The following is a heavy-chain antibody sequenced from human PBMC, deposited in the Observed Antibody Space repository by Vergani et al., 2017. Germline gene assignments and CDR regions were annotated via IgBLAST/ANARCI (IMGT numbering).Heavy chain of an antibody. V-gene: IGHV3-48*04. CDR1: GFTFSSYA. D-gene: IGHD3-22*01. CDR3: ARVSYDSSGYYNTEYYFDY. CDR2: ISSSSSYT. J-gene: IGHJ4*02. Sequence: EVQLLESGGGLVQPGGSLRLSCAASGFTFSSYAMSWVRQAPGKGLEWVSYISSSSSYTNYADSVKGRFTIARDNAKNSLYLQMNSLRAEDTAVYYCARVSYDSSGYYNTEYYFDYWGQGTLVTVSS.